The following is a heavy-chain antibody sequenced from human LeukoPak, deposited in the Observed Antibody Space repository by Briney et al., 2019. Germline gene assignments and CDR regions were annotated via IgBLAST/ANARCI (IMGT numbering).Heavy chain of an antibody. CDR1: GFTFSDYW. J-gene: IGHJ4*02. CDR2: IKQDGSEK. CDR3: ARDIYYASSGYYY. D-gene: IGHD3-22*01. Sequence: GGSLRLSCAASGFTFSDYWMSWVRQAPGKGLEWVANIKQDGSEKYYVDSVKGRFTISRDNAKNSLYLQMNSLRAEDTAVYYCARDIYYASSGYYYWGQGTLVTVPS. V-gene: IGHV3-7*01.